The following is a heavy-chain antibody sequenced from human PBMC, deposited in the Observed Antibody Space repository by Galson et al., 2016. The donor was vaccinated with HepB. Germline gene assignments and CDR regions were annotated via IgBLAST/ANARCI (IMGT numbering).Heavy chain of an antibody. J-gene: IGHJ6*02. D-gene: IGHD4-23*01. CDR1: GYTFTTHG. CDR3: AGAGNGGGISLMDF. Sequence: SVKVSCKASGYTFTTHGFSWVRQAPGQGLEWMGWISTYNDNTEYAQKLQGRVTMTTDTSTSTAYMELRSLRSDDTAVYYCAGAGNGGGISLMDFWGQGTKVTVPS. V-gene: IGHV1-18*01. CDR2: ISTYNDNT.